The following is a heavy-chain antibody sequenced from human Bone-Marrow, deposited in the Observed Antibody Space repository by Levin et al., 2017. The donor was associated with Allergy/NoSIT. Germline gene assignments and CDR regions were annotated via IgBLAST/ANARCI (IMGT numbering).Heavy chain of an antibody. J-gene: IGHJ4*02. V-gene: IGHV4-61*03. D-gene: IGHD3-22*01. CDR3: ARGPPVDYYDRSGFYYPFDH. CDR1: GGSVRSGNYY. Sequence: SETLSLTCTVFGGSVRSGNYYWSWIRQAPGKGLEWIGEINHSGSTNYNPSLKSRVTITVDTSENHFSLKLNSVTAADTAVFYCARGPPVDYYDRSGFYYPFDHWGQGTLVTVSS. CDR2: INHSGST.